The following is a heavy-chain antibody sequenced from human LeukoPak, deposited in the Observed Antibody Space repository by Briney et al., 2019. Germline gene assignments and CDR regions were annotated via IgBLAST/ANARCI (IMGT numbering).Heavy chain of an antibody. CDR2: ISAYNGNT. V-gene: IGHV1-18*01. Sequence: EASVKVSCKASGYTVTSYGISWVRQAPGQGLEWMGWISAYNGNTNYAQKLQGRVTMTTDTSTSTAYMELRSLRSDDTAVYYCARDRLFESGSYLLVRYYYYGMDVWGQGTTVTVSS. CDR3: ARDRLFESGSYLLVRYYYYGMDV. CDR1: GYTVTSYG. J-gene: IGHJ6*02. D-gene: IGHD1-26*01.